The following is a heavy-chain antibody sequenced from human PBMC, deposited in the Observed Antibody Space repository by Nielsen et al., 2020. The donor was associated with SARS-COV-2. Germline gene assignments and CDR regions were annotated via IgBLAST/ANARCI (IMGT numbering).Heavy chain of an antibody. CDR2: INAGNGNT. D-gene: IGHD6-13*01. V-gene: IGHV1-3*01. J-gene: IGHJ4*02. Sequence: ASVKVSCKASGGTFSSYAISWVRQAPGQRLEWMGWINAGNGNTKYSQKFQGRVTITRDTSASTAYMELSSLRSEDTAVYYCARVYSSSLLHFDYWGQGTLVTVSS. CDR1: GGTFSSYA. CDR3: ARVYSSSLLHFDY.